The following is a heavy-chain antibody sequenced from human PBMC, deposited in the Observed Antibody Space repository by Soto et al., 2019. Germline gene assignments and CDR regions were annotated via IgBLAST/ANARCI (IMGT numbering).Heavy chain of an antibody. J-gene: IGHJ4*02. D-gene: IGHD2-2*01. CDR1: GFSLSTTGVG. Sequence: QITLKESGPTLVKPTQTLTLTCTFSGFSLSTTGVGVGWIRQPPGKALEWLALIYWDDDKRYSPSLKSRLTITQHTSKNQVVLTMTNINPVDTATYYCAHSYCISTTCYYYDYWGQGTLVTVSS. CDR3: AHSYCISTTCYYYDY. V-gene: IGHV2-5*02. CDR2: IYWDDDK.